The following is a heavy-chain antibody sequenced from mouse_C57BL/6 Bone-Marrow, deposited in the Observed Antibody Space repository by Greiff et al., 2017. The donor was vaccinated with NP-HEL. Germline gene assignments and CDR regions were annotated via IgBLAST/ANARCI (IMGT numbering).Heavy chain of an antibody. CDR2: IDPENGDT. V-gene: IGHV14-4*01. CDR3: TTPLYYSKRADY. Sequence: VQLKQSGAELVRPGASVKLSCTASGFNIKDDYMHWVKQRPEQGLEWIGWIDPENGDTEYASKFQGKATITSDTSSNTAYLQLSSLTSEDTAVYYCTTPLYYSKRADYWGQGTTLTVSS. J-gene: IGHJ2*01. D-gene: IGHD2-5*01. CDR1: GFNIKDDY.